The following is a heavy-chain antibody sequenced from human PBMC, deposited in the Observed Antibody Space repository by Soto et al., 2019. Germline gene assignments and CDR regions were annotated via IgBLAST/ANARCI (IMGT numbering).Heavy chain of an antibody. CDR1: GFTFSSYG. Sequence: GGSLRLSCAASGFTFSSYGMHWVRQAPGKGLEWVAVIWYDGSNKYYADSVKGRYTISRDNSKNTLYLQMNSLRAEDTAVYYCARDAQVGLAADYWGQGTLVTVSS. J-gene: IGHJ4*02. V-gene: IGHV3-33*01. D-gene: IGHD2-15*01. CDR2: IWYDGSNK. CDR3: ARDAQVGLAADY.